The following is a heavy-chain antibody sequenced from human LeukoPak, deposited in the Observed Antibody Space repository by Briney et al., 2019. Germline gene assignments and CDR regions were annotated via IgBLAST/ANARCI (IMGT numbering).Heavy chain of an antibody. J-gene: IGHJ4*02. CDR1: GYTFTGYY. D-gene: IGHD3-22*01. CDR2: INPNSGGT. V-gene: IGHV1-2*02. CDR3: ARATSGYYDYFDY. Sequence: ASVKVSCKASGYTFTGYYMHWVRQAPGQGLEWMGWINPNSGGTNYAQKFQGRVTMTRDTSISTAYMELSRLRSDDTAVYYCARATSGYYDYFDYWGQGTLVTVSS.